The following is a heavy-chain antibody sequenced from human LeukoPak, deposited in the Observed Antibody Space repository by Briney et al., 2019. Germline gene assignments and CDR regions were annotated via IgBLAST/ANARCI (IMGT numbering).Heavy chain of an antibody. CDR1: GFIFSNAW. V-gene: IGHV3-20*04. J-gene: IGHJ4*02. CDR3: ARDRGSAWYFDY. CDR2: INWNGGST. Sequence: PGGSLRLSCAASGFIFSNAWMSWVRQAPGKGPEWVSGINWNGGSTGYADSVKGRFTISRDNAKNSLYLQMNSLRAEDTALYYCARDRGSAWYFDYWGQGTLVTVSS. D-gene: IGHD6-19*01.